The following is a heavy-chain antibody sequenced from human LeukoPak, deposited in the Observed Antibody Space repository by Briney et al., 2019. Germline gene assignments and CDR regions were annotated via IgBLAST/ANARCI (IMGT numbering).Heavy chain of an antibody. CDR3: AMGAAQDYYDSSGYYYFDY. CDR1: RYSPTSSY. D-gene: IGHD3-22*01. CDR2: INPSGGST. V-gene: IGHV1-46*01. Sequence: ASLKDSRKPPRYSPTSSYTHAVRQAPEQGLEWMGIINPSGGSTSYAQKFQGRVTMTRDTPTSTVYMELSSLRSEATAVYYCAMGAAQDYYDSSGYYYFDYCGEGTLVSVSS. J-gene: IGHJ4*02.